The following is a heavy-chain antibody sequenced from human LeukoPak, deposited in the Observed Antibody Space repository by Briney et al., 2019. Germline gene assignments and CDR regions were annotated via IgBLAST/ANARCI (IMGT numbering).Heavy chain of an antibody. CDR2: ISGSGGST. CDR1: GFTFSSYA. Sequence: GGSLRLSCAASGFTFSSYAMSWVRQAPGKGLEWVSAISGSGGSTYYADSVKGRFTISRDNSKNTLYLQMNSLRAEDTAVYYCAKVRIPCDSSGYYDYWGQGTLVTVSS. CDR3: AKVRIPCDSSGYYDY. D-gene: IGHD3-22*01. J-gene: IGHJ4*02. V-gene: IGHV3-23*01.